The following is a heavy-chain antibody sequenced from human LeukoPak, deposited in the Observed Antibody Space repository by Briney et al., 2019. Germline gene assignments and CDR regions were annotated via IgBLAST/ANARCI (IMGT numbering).Heavy chain of an antibody. CDR1: GFTFSSYA. D-gene: IGHD3-10*01. V-gene: IGHV3-23*01. Sequence: GGSLRLSCAASGFTFSSYAMSWVRQAPGKGLEWVSGISGSGSGGGTYYADSVKGRFTISRDNSKNTLYLQMNSLRAEDTAVYYCAKDVAVFLWFGEPDQEYYFDYWGQGTLVTVSS. CDR3: AKDVAVFLWFGEPDQEYYFDY. CDR2: ISGSGSGGGT. J-gene: IGHJ4*02.